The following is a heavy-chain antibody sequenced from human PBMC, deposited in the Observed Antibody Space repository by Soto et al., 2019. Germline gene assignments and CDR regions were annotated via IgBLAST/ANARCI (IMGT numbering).Heavy chain of an antibody. CDR2: IWYDGSNK. Sequence: GGSLRLSCAASGFTFSSYGMHWVRQAPGKGLEWVAVIWYDGSNKYYADSVKGRFTISRDNSKNTLYLQMNSLRAEDTAVYYCAREHDSSGYYEFDPWGQGTPVTVSS. V-gene: IGHV3-33*01. J-gene: IGHJ5*02. CDR3: AREHDSSGYYEFDP. D-gene: IGHD3-22*01. CDR1: GFTFSSYG.